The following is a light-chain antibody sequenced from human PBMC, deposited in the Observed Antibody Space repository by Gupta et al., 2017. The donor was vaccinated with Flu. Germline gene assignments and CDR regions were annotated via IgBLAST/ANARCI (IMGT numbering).Light chain of an antibody. CDR1: QSISSY. J-gene: IGKJ1*01. V-gene: IGKV1-39*01. CDR2: ATS. Sequence: PSSLSSFVGDRVTITCRASQSISSYLMWYQQKPGKAPKLLIYATSSLQSGVPSRFSGSGSGTDFTLTISSLQPEDFATYYCQQTYSTPRTFGQGTKVEIK. CDR3: QQTYSTPRT.